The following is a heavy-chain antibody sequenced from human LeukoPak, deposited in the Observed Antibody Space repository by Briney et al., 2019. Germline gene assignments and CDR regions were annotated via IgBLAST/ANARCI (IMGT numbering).Heavy chain of an antibody. CDR3: ARVVAAAGTGFDP. CDR2: IYSGGST. V-gene: IGHV3-53*05. CDR1: GFTVSSNY. J-gene: IGHJ5*02. Sequence: GGSLRLSCAASGFTVSSNYMSWVRQAPGKGLEWVSVIYSGGSTYYADSVKGRFTISRDNSKNTLYLQMNSLRAEDTAVYYCARVVAAAGTGFDPWGQGTLVTVSS. D-gene: IGHD6-13*01.